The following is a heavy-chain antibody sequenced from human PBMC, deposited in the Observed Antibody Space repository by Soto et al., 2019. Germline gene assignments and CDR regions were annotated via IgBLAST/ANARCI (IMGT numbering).Heavy chain of an antibody. CDR2: ISGSGGST. J-gene: IGHJ2*01. V-gene: IGHV3-23*01. CDR3: AKEGWVSNWGSGDWYFDL. CDR1: GFTFSSYA. D-gene: IGHD7-27*01. Sequence: GGSLRLSCAASGFTFSSYAMSWVRQAPGKGLEWVSAISGSGGSTYYADSVKGRFTISRDNSKNTLYLQMNSLRAEDTAVYYCAKEGWVSNWGSGDWYFDLWGRGTLVTVSS.